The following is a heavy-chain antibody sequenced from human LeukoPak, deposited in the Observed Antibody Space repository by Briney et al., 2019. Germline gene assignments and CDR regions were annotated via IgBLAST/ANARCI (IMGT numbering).Heavy chain of an antibody. J-gene: IGHJ5*02. CDR3: ARGGGSGRSWFDP. CDR2: INPSGGST. D-gene: IGHD3-10*01. CDR1: GYTFTSYY. Sequence: GASVKVSCKASGYTFTSYYMHWVRQAPGQGLEWMGIINPSGGSTSYAQKFQGRVTMTRNTSISTAYMELSSLRSEDTAVYYCARGGGSGRSWFDPWGQGTLVTVSS. V-gene: IGHV1-46*01.